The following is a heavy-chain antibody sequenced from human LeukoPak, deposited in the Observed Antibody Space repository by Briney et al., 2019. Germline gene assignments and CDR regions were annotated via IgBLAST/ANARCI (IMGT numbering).Heavy chain of an antibody. V-gene: IGHV3-48*03. CDR3: ARGRFGLD. J-gene: IGHJ4*02. Sequence: GGSLRLSCAASGFTFISLEMTWVRQAPGKGLEWVSYISSSGSTIYYADSVKGRFTISRDNAKNSLYLQMNSLRVEDTAIYHCARGRFGLDWGQGTLVTVSS. CDR2: ISSSGSTI. CDR1: GFTFISLE. D-gene: IGHD3-10*01.